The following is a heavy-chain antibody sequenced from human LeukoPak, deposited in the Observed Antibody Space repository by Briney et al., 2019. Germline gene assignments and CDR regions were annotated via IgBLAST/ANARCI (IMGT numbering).Heavy chain of an antibody. CDR1: GGSISSGSYY. CDR2: IYTSGST. D-gene: IGHD2-2*02. CDR3: ARDTAGIVVVPAPIPVLGPYYYYYMDV. V-gene: IGHV4-61*02. J-gene: IGHJ6*03. Sequence: PSQTLSLTCTVSGGSISSGSYYWSWIRQPAGKGLEWSGRIYTSGSTDYNPSLKSRVTISVDTSKNQFSLKLSSVTAADTAVYYCARDTAGIVVVPAPIPVLGPYYYYYMDVWGKGTTVTVSS.